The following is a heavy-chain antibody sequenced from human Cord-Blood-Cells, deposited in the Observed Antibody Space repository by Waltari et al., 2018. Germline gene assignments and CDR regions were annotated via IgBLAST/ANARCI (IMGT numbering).Heavy chain of an antibody. CDR3: ARIRMGSSSYFQH. CDR2: ISSSSSTI. J-gene: IGHJ1*01. CDR1: GFTFSSYS. D-gene: IGHD6-6*01. V-gene: IGHV3-48*02. Sequence: EVQLVESGGGLVQPGGSLRLSCAASGFTFSSYSMNWVRQAPGKGLEWVSYISSSSSTIYYADSGKGRFTISRDNAKNSLYLQMNSLRDEDTAVYYCARIRMGSSSYFQHWGQGTLVTVSS.